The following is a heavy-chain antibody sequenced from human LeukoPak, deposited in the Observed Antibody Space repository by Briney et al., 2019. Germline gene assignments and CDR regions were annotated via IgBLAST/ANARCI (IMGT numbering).Heavy chain of an antibody. J-gene: IGHJ4*02. D-gene: IGHD5-12*01. Sequence: PSETLSLTCTVSGGSISSSSYYWGWIRQPPGKGLEWIGSIYYSGSTYYNPSLKSRVTISVDTSKNQFSLKLSSVTAADTAVYYCARVATKTGPDYWGQGTLVTVSS. CDR2: IYYSGST. CDR3: ARVATKTGPDY. V-gene: IGHV4-39*07. CDR1: GGSISSSSYY.